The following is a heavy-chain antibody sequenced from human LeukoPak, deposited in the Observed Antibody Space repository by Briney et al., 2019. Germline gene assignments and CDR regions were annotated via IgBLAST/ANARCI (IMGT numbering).Heavy chain of an antibody. CDR3: AKDRTWVEMATINSFDY. Sequence: ASVRVSCKASGYIFADYYMHWVRQAPGQGLEWMGWINPNNGGTNYAQKFQGRVTMTRDTSISTAYMELSRLRSDDTAMYYCAKDRTWVEMATINSFDYWGQGTLVTVSS. J-gene: IGHJ4*02. V-gene: IGHV1-2*02. CDR2: INPNNGGT. CDR1: GYIFADYY. D-gene: IGHD5-24*01.